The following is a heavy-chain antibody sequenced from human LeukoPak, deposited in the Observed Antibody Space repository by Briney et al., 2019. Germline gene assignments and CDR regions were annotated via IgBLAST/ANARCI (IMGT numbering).Heavy chain of an antibody. J-gene: IGHJ6*02. D-gene: IGHD3-16*02. CDR2: IYPGDSDT. V-gene: IGHV5-51*01. CDR1: GYSFTTFW. Sequence: GESLMISGKGSGYSFTTFWFAWVRQMPGKGLEWMGIIYPGDSDTRYSPSFQGQVTISADKSISTAYLQWSSLKASDTAMYYCARVGVSDYGMDVWGQGTTVIVSS. CDR3: ARVGVSDYGMDV.